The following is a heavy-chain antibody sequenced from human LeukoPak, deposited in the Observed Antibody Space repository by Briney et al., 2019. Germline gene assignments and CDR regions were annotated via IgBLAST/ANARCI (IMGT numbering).Heavy chain of an antibody. CDR2: ISGSGGST. J-gene: IGHJ4*02. D-gene: IGHD3-9*01. Sequence: GGSLRLSCAASGFTFGDCGMSWVRQAPGKGLEWVSAISGSGGSTYYADSVKGRFTISRDNSKNTLYLQMNSLKTEDTAVYYCTTPGAYDILTDSVSYWGQGTLVTVSS. CDR3: TTPGAYDILTDSVSY. V-gene: IGHV3-23*01. CDR1: GFTFGDCG.